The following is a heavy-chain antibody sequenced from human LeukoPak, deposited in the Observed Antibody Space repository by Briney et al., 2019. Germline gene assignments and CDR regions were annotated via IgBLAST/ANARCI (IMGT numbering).Heavy chain of an antibody. CDR2: IGPTGTDR. J-gene: IGHJ4*02. D-gene: IGHD1-14*01. Sequence: SGGSLRLSCAASGFTFSSCGFNWVRQAPGKGLEWVSSIGPTGTDRYYADSVRGRFTISRDNAKNSMYLQMDSLRDEDTTVYYCATETIGRHYDYWGQGTLLTVSS. CDR3: ATETIGRHYDY. CDR1: GFTFSSCG. V-gene: IGHV3-21*01.